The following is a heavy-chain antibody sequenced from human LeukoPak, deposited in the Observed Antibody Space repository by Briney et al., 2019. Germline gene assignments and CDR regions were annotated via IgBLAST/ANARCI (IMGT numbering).Heavy chain of an antibody. V-gene: IGHV3-66*02. CDR3: AKDQDYGDYPTGWFDP. Sequence: GGSLRLSCAASEFTVSSNYMSWIRQAPGKGLEWVSVIYSGGSTYYADSVKGRFTISRDNSKNTLYLQMNSLRAEDTAVYYCAKDQDYGDYPTGWFDPWGQGTLVTVSS. J-gene: IGHJ5*02. CDR2: IYSGGST. D-gene: IGHD4-17*01. CDR1: EFTVSSNY.